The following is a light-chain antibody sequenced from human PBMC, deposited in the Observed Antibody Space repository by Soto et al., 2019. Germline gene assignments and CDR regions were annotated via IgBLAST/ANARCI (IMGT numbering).Light chain of an antibody. CDR2: GND. V-gene: IGLV1-44*01. CDR1: NSNIGSNT. Sequence: QSVLTQPPSASGTPGQRVTISCCERNSNIGSNTANWYQQLPGTAPKLLIYGNDQRPSGVPDRFSGSKSGTSASLAISGLQSEDEADYYCAAWDDSLNGLVVFGGGTKLTVL. J-gene: IGLJ2*01. CDR3: AAWDDSLNGLVV.